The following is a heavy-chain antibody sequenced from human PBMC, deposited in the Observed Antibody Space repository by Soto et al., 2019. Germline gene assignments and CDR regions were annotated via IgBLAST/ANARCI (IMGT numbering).Heavy chain of an antibody. CDR1: GSSFGDYA. V-gene: IGHV3-49*03. D-gene: IGHD3-16*01. Sequence: GSLRPPGQASGSSFGDYAMNWFRQSPGEGLEWGGFVRSKVYCGTTDYAASVRGRFTISRDDSKSIAYLQMNSMKTADTAVYYCDRDGAQITDFDYLYYGLDVWGPGTKVTVYS. CDR2: VRSKVYCGTT. J-gene: IGHJ6*02. CDR3: DRDGAQITDFDYLYYGLDV.